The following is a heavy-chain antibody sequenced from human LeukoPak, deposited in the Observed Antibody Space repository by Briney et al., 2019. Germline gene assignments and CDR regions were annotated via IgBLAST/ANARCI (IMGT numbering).Heavy chain of an antibody. D-gene: IGHD6-6*01. J-gene: IGHJ4*02. CDR3: ARGGVGSSSDFYY. V-gene: IGHV4-59*12. CDR1: GGSISSYY. CDR2: IYHSGST. Sequence: SETLSLTCTVSGGSISSYYWSWIRQPPRKGLEWIGYIYHSGSTYYNPSLKSRVTISVDTSKNQFSLKLSSVTAADTAVYYCARGGVGSSSDFYYWGQGTLVTVSS.